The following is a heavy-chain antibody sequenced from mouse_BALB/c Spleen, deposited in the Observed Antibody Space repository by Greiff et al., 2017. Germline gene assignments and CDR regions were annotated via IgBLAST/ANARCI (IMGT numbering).Heavy chain of an antibody. Sequence: ESGPGLVKPSQSLSLTCSVTGYSITSGYYWNWIRQFPGNKLEWMGYISYDGSNNYNPSLKNRISITRDTSKNQFFLKLNSVTTEDTATYYCASEGSSGNFDYWGQGTTLTVSS. J-gene: IGHJ2*01. CDR2: ISYDGSN. CDR3: ASEGSSGNFDY. CDR1: GYSITSGYY. D-gene: IGHD3-1*01. V-gene: IGHV3-6*02.